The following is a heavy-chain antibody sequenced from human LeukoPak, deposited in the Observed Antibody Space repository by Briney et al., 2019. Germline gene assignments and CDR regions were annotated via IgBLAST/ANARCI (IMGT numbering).Heavy chain of an antibody. J-gene: IGHJ4*02. Sequence: GGSLRLSCVAAGFSFSSYAMHWVRQAPGKGLEWVAVISYDGSDKYYADSVKGRFTISRDNSKSTLYLQMNSLRAEDTAVYYCARDQYSSNWYYFDYWGQGTLVTVSS. D-gene: IGHD6-13*01. CDR1: GFSFSSYA. V-gene: IGHV3-30-3*01. CDR2: ISYDGSDK. CDR3: ARDQYSSNWYYFDY.